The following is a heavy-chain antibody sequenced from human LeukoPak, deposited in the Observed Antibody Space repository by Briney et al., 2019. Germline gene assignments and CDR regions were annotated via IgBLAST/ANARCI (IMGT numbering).Heavy chain of an antibody. Sequence: PGGPLRLSCAASGFTFSSYGMHWARQAPAKGLEWVAIISYDGSNKYYADSVKGRFTISRDNSKNTLYLQMNSLRAEDTAVYYCAKSTTVTQRGYFDYWGQGTLVTVSS. CDR1: GFTFSSYG. V-gene: IGHV3-30*18. CDR2: ISYDGSNK. J-gene: IGHJ4*02. CDR3: AKSTTVTQRGYFDY. D-gene: IGHD4-17*01.